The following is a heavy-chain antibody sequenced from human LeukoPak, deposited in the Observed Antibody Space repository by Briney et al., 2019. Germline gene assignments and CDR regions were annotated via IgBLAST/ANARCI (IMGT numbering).Heavy chain of an antibody. D-gene: IGHD3-22*01. CDR1: GGTFSSYA. J-gene: IGHJ6*02. CDR2: IIPIFGTA. CDR3: ARDSVAPKDYDSSGYYYHYGMDV. Sequence: SVKVSCKASGGTFSSYAISWVRQAPRQGLEWMGGIIPIFGTANYAQKFQGRVTITADESTSTAYMELSSLRSEDTAVYYCARDSVAPKDYDSSGYYYHYGMDVWGQGTTVTVSS. V-gene: IGHV1-69*01.